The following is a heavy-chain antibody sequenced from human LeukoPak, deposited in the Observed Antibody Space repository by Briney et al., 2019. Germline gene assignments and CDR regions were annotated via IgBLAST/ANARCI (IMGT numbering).Heavy chain of an antibody. Sequence: GGSLRLSCAASGFTFNSHAMSWVRQAPGKGLEWVSAISGNAGSTYYADSVKGRFTISRDNSKNTLYLQMNSLRAEDTAVYYCATAGSSSGYLFVGYWGQGTLVTVSS. J-gene: IGHJ4*02. CDR1: GFTFNSHA. CDR3: ATAGSSSGYLFVGY. D-gene: IGHD3-22*01. CDR2: ISGNAGST. V-gene: IGHV3-23*01.